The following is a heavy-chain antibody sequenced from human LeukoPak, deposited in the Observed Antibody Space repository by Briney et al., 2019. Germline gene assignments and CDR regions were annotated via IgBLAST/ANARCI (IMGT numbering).Heavy chain of an antibody. CDR3: ARQFRRLDAFDI. V-gene: IGHV4-59*08. CDR1: GGSISSYY. Sequence: SSETLSLTCTVSGGSISSYYWSWIRQPPGKGLEWIGYIYYSGSTNYNPSLKSRVTISVDTSKNQFSLKLSSVTAADTAVYYCARQFRRLDAFDIWGQGTMVTVSS. J-gene: IGHJ3*02. CDR2: IYYSGST.